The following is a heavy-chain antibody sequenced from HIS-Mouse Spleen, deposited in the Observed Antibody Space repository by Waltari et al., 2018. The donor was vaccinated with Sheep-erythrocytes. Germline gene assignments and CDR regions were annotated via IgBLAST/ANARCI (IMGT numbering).Heavy chain of an antibody. J-gene: IGHJ5*02. CDR1: GGSISSGGYY. Sequence: QVQLQESGPGLVKPSQTLSLTCTVSGGSISSGGYYWSWIRQHPGKGLEWIGYIYYSGSTYYNPSLKSRVTISVDTSKNQFSFKLSSVTAADTAVYYCARALIITMVRGVTSNWFDPWGQGTLVTVSS. CDR2: IYYSGST. V-gene: IGHV4-31*03. CDR3: ARALIITMVRGVTSNWFDP. D-gene: IGHD3-10*01.